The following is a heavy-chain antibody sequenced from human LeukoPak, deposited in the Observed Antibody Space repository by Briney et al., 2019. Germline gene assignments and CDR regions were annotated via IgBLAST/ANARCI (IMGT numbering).Heavy chain of an antibody. CDR3: ARDFYVSWRGSYFEDAFDI. J-gene: IGHJ3*02. D-gene: IGHD1-26*01. Sequence: ASVKVSCKASGYTFTSYGISWVRQAPGQGLEWMGWISAYNGNTNYAQKLQGRVTMTTDTSTSTAYMELRSLRSDDTAVYYCARDFYVSWRGSYFEDAFDIWGQGTMVTVSS. CDR1: GYTFTSYG. V-gene: IGHV1-18*01. CDR2: ISAYNGNT.